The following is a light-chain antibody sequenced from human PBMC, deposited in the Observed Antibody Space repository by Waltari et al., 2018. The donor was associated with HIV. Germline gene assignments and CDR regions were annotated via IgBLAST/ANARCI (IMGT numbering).Light chain of an antibody. CDR3: QQSYRIPRS. CDR2: AAS. V-gene: IGKV1-39*01. CDR1: ESIGKY. J-gene: IGKJ2*04. Sequence: DIRMTPSPSSVSASVGDRVTITCRASESIGKYLNWYQQKPGKAPKLLIHAASTLEGVVPSRFSGSGSGTDCSLTISGLQREDIATYYCQQSYRIPRSFGQGTKLEIK.